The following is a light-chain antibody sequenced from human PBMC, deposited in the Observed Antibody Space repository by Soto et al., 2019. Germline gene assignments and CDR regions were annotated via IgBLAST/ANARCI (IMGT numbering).Light chain of an antibody. CDR2: DAS. J-gene: IGKJ5*01. V-gene: IGKV3-11*01. CDR1: QSVSSY. CDR3: QQRSNWPIT. Sequence: EIVMTQSPVTLSASPGESATLSCRASQSVSSYLAWYQQKPGQAPRLLIYDASNRATGIPARFSGSGSGTDFTLTISSLEHEDFAVYYCQQRSNWPITFGQGTRLEIK.